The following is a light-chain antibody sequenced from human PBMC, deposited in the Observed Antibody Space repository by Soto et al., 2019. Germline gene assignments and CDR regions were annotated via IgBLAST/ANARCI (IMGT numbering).Light chain of an antibody. CDR2: EVS. CDR3: SSYTGSSTLFVV. Sequence: QSVLTQPPCVSGSPGQSVTISCTGTSSDIGNYNRVSWHQQSPGTAPKLMIYEVSNRPSGVPDRFSGSKSGNTASLTISGLQAEDEADYYCSSYTGSSTLFVVFGGGTKLTVL. J-gene: IGLJ2*01. CDR1: SSDIGNYNR. V-gene: IGLV2-18*02.